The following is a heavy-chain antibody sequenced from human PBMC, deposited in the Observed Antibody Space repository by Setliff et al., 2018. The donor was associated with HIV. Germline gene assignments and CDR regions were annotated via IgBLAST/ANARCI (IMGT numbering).Heavy chain of an antibody. CDR3: AHNINWGSDWYFDL. CDR2: IYWDDDK. CDR1: GFLFSTNRVG. V-gene: IGHV2-5*02. Sequence: SGPTLVNPTQTLTLTCTFSGFLFSTNRVGVGWIRQPPGKALEWLALIYWDDDKRYSPSLKSRLTITKGTSKNQVVLTMTNMDTVDTATYYCAHNINWGSDWYFDLWGRGTLVTVSS. D-gene: IGHD7-27*01. J-gene: IGHJ2*01.